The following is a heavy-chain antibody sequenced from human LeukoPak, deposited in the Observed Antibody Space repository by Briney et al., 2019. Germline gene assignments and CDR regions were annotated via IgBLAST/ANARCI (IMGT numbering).Heavy chain of an antibody. V-gene: IGHV4-39*01. CDR3: ARRDDFNAH. CDR1: GGSIKSSTDY. Sequence: SETLSLTCTVSGGSIKSSTDYFWGWIRQPPGKGLEWIGSIFYSGSTYYNPSLKSRATMSVDTSKNQFSLTLSSVTAADTAVYYCARRDDFNAHWGQGTLVTVSS. CDR2: IFYSGST. D-gene: IGHD2-21*02. J-gene: IGHJ4*02.